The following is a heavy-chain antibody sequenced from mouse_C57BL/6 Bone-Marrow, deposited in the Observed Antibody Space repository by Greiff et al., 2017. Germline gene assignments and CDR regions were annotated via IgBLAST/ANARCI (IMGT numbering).Heavy chain of an antibody. CDR1: GYTFTSYG. CDR2: IYPRSGNT. Sequence: QVQLQQSGAELARPGASVKLSCKASGYTFTSYGISWVKQRTGQGLEWIGEIYPRSGNTYYNEKFKGKATLTADKSSSTAYMELRSLTSEDSAVYFCALGITTVVADYAMDYWGQGTSVTVSS. CDR3: ALGITTVVADYAMDY. J-gene: IGHJ4*01. D-gene: IGHD1-1*01. V-gene: IGHV1-81*01.